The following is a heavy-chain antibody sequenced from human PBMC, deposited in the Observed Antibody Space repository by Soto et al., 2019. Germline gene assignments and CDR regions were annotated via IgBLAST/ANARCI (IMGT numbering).Heavy chain of an antibody. V-gene: IGHV3-30*03. CDR3: AIAPHFDY. J-gene: IGHJ4*02. Sequence: GGSLRLSCAASGFTFSSYSMNWVRQAPGKGLEWVSVITYNGSNKYYADSVKGRFTISRDNSKNTLYLQMNSLRAEDTAVYYCAIAPHFDYWGQGTLVTVSS. CDR2: ITYNGSNK. CDR1: GFTFSSYS.